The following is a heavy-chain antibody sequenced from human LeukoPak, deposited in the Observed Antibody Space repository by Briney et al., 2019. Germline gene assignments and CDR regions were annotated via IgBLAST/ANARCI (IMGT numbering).Heavy chain of an antibody. CDR3: ARQGKISWSFGENAYYFDY. J-gene: IGHJ4*02. V-gene: IGHV3-7*01. CDR2: IKQDGSEK. CDR1: GFTFSSYW. Sequence: LTGGSLRLSCAASGFTFSSYWMSWVRQAPGKGLEWVANIKQDGSEKYYVDSVKGRFTISRDNAKNSLYLQMNSLRAEDTAVYYCARQGKISWSFGENAYYFDYWGQGTLVTVS. D-gene: IGHD3-10*01.